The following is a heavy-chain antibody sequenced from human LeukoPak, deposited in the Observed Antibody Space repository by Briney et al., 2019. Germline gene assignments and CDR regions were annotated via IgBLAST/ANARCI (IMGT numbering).Heavy chain of an antibody. Sequence: SETLSLTCAVSGVSISSTVWWTWVRQPPGGGLEWIAEIYHGGSTNYNPSLKSRATISVDKSRNQFSLTVTSVTAADSAAYFCARGVGSAPYALDIWGQGTMVTVSS. CDR2: IYHGGST. J-gene: IGHJ3*02. CDR3: ARGVGSAPYALDI. D-gene: IGHD1-26*01. CDR1: GVSISSTVW. V-gene: IGHV4-4*02.